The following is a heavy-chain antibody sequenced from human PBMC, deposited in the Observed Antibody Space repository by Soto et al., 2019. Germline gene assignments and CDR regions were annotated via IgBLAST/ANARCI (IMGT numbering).Heavy chain of an antibody. CDR3: ARDNSVAGTGFDY. CDR1: GFTFSSYG. CDR2: IWYDGSNK. V-gene: IGHV3-33*01. D-gene: IGHD6-19*01. Sequence: GGSLRLSCAASGFTFSSYGMHWVRQAPGKGLEWVAVIWYDGSNKYYADSVKGRFTISRDNSKNTLYLQMNSLRAEDTAVYYWARDNSVAGTGFDYWGQGTLVTVSS. J-gene: IGHJ4*02.